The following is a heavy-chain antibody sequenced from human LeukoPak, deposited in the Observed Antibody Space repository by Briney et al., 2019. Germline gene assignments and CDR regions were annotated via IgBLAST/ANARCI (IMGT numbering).Heavy chain of an antibody. Sequence: SVKVSCKASGGTFSSYAISWVRQAPGQGLEWMGGIIPIFGTANYAQKFQGRVTITADESTSTAYMELSSLRPEDTAVYYCARDRRDGYNQADYWGQGTLVTVSS. CDR2: IIPIFGTA. CDR3: ARDRRDGYNQADY. CDR1: GGTFSSYA. J-gene: IGHJ4*02. D-gene: IGHD5-24*01. V-gene: IGHV1-69*13.